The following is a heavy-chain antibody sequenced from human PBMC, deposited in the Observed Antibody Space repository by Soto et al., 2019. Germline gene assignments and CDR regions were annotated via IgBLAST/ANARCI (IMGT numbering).Heavy chain of an antibody. CDR2: IYYSGST. CDR3: ARDYVGLGYCSSTSCRRPYYGMDV. V-gene: IGHV4-31*03. CDR1: GGSISSGGYY. Sequence: PSETLSLTCTVSGGSISSGGYYWSWIRQHPGKGLEWIGYIYYSGSTYYNPSLKSRVTISVDTSKNQFSLKLSSVTAADTAVYYCARDYVGLGYCSSTSCRRPYYGMDVWGQGTTVTVSS. J-gene: IGHJ6*02. D-gene: IGHD2-2*01.